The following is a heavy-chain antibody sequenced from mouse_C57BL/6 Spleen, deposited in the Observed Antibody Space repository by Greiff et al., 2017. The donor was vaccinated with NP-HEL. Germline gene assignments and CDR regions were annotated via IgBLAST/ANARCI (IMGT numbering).Heavy chain of an antibody. CDR1: GFSLTSYG. Sequence: VKLVESGPGLVQPSQSLSITCTVSGFSLTSYGVHWVRQSPGKGLEWLGVIWSGGSTDYNAAFISRLSISKDNSKSQVFFKMNSLQADDTAIYYCANPLYDGYSFAYWGQGTLVTVSA. CDR2: IWSGGST. V-gene: IGHV2-2*01. CDR3: ANPLYDGYSFAY. D-gene: IGHD2-3*01. J-gene: IGHJ3*01.